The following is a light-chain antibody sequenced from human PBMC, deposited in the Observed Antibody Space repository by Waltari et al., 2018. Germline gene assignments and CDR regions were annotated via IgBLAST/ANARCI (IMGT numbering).Light chain of an antibody. V-gene: IGLV2-14*03. CDR2: DVN. J-gene: IGLJ3*02. CDR3: CSFTRSNSWV. CDR1: STAVGAYNY. Sequence: HSALAQPASVPGSPGQSITISCTGTSTAVGAYNYVSWYQQHPGKAPRLMIFDVNDRPAGVSYRFSGSKSGNTASLTISGLQAEDEADYYCCSFTRSNSWVFGGGTKLTVL.